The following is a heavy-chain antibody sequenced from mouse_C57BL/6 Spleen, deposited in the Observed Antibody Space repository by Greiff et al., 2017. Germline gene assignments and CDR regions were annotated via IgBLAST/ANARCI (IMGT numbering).Heavy chain of an antibody. CDR1: GYTFTSYW. V-gene: IGHV1-53*01. Sequence: QVHVKQPGTELVKPGASVKLSCKASGYTFTSYWMHWVKQRPGQGLEWIGNINPSNGGTNYNEKFKSKATLTVDKSSSTAYMQLSSLSSEDSAVYYCARRYYGSSWYFDVWGTGTTVTVSS. J-gene: IGHJ1*03. CDR2: INPSNGGT. CDR3: ARRYYGSSWYFDV. D-gene: IGHD1-1*01.